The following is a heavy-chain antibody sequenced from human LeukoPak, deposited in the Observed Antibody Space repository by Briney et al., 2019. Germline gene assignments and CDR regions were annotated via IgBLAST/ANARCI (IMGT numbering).Heavy chain of an antibody. D-gene: IGHD3-10*01. CDR1: GYGFTNYW. J-gene: IGHJ3*02. CDR3: ARDFEVLDGYSGASPRFAFDI. CDR2: INPNSGGT. Sequence: GESLKISCKGSGYGFTNYWIGWVRQAPGQGLEWMGWINPNSGGTNYAQKFQGRVTMTRDTSISTAYMELSRLRSDDTAVYYCARDFEVLDGYSGASPRFAFDIWGQGTMVTVSS. V-gene: IGHV1-2*02.